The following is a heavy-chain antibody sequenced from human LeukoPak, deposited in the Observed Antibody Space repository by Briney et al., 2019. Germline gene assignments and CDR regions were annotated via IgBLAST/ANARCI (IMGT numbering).Heavy chain of an antibody. CDR1: GFTFDDYG. J-gene: IGHJ6*03. Sequence: PGGSLRLSCAASGFTFDDYGMSWVRQAPGKGLEWVSGINWNGGSTGYADSVKGRFTISRDNAKNSLYLQMNSLRAEDTALYYCAKDFVYDILTGYSSPYYYYYMDVWGKGTTVTISS. V-gene: IGHV3-20*04. D-gene: IGHD3-9*01. CDR2: INWNGGST. CDR3: AKDFVYDILTGYSSPYYYYYMDV.